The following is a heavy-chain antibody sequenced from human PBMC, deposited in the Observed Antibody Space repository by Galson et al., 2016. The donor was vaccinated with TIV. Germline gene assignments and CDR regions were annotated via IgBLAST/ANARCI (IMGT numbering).Heavy chain of an antibody. D-gene: IGHD2-21*02. CDR2: IIPIFDTT. CDR1: GGTFSTYA. J-gene: IGHJ6*02. Sequence: QSGAEVKKPGESLRISCKASGGTFSTYAISWVRQAPGQGLEWMGGIIPIFDTTNYAEKFQGRVTITADESTSTAYMELSSPRSEDTAIYYCALTYCGGDCYPPGGMDVWGQGTTVTVSS. V-gene: IGHV1-69*01. CDR3: ALTYCGGDCYPPGGMDV.